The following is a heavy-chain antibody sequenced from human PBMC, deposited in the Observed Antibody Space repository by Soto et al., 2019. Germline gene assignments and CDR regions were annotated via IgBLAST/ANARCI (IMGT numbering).Heavy chain of an antibody. CDR1: GFTFSSYA. CDR3: AKDGVTIFGVVITRPYYYYYGMDV. Sequence: GGSRRLSWAASGFTFSSYAMSWGRPAPGKGLEWVSAISGSGGSTYYADSVKGRFTISRDNSKNTLYLQMNSLRAEDTAVYYCAKDGVTIFGVVITRPYYYYYGMDVWGQGTTVTVSS. D-gene: IGHD3-3*01. J-gene: IGHJ6*02. V-gene: IGHV3-23*01. CDR2: ISGSGGST.